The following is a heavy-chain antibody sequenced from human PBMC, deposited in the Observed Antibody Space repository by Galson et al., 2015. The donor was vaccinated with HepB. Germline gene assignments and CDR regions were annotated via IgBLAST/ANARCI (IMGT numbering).Heavy chain of an antibody. J-gene: IGHJ4*02. Sequence: SVKVSCKASGYAFTDFYIHWLRQAPGQGLGWMGRINPNRGGTNYAQKFQGRVTMTRDTSIRTAYMELRRLKTDDTAFYYCARGGSTIVVPLNWGQGTLITVSS. V-gene: IGHV1-2*06. CDR1: GYAFTDFY. CDR3: ARGGSTIVVPLN. CDR2: INPNRGGT. D-gene: IGHD1-26*01.